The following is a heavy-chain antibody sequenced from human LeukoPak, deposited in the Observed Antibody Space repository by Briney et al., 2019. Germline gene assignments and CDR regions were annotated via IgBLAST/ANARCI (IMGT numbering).Heavy chain of an antibody. D-gene: IGHD3-10*01. CDR3: AREGHTYGSDY. CDR2: VSQSGTTI. Sequence: GGSLRLSCAASGFTFSSYWMSWIRQAPGKGLEWVSYVSQSGTTIYYADSVKGRFTISRDNGKNSLYLQMSSLRAEDTGMYYCAREGHTYGSDYWGQGTLVTVSS. CDR1: GFTFSSYW. V-gene: IGHV3-11*01. J-gene: IGHJ4*02.